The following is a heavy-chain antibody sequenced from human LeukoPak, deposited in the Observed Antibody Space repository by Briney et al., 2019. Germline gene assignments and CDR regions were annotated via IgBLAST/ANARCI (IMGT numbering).Heavy chain of an antibody. CDR1: GYSISSGYY. J-gene: IGHJ6*03. V-gene: IGHV4-38-2*02. D-gene: IGHD3-9*01. Sequence: SETLSLTCTVSGYSISSGYYWSWIRQPPGKGLEWIGEINHSGSTNYNPSLKSRVTISVDTSKNQFSLKLSSVTAADTAVYYCARLKRLTGYYPTIYYYYYYMDVWGKGTTVTISS. CDR2: INHSGST. CDR3: ARLKRLTGYYPTIYYYYYYMDV.